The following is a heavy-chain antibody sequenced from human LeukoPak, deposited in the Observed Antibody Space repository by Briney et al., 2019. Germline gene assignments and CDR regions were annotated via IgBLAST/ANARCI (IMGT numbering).Heavy chain of an antibody. Sequence: ASVKVSCKASGYTFTSYDINWVRQATGQGLEWMGWMNPNSGNTGYAQKFQGRVTMTRNTSISTAYMELSSLRSEDTAVYCCARGQFTIFGVVIKGIYYYGMDVWGQGTTVTVSS. CDR1: GYTFTSYD. V-gene: IGHV1-8*01. D-gene: IGHD3-3*01. CDR3: ARGQFTIFGVVIKGIYYYGMDV. CDR2: MNPNSGNT. J-gene: IGHJ6*02.